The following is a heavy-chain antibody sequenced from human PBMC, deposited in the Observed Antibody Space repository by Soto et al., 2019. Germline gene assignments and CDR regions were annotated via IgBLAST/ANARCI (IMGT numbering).Heavy chain of an antibody. CDR1: GFTFRNYE. Sequence: LRLSCAASGFTFRNYEMNLVGQAPGKGLEWVSYISNGGGTIYYADSVKVRFTISRDDAKNSRYLQMNTLRAEDSAVYYCARGEPHAYSSDYYYYAMDVWGQGTTVTVSS. V-gene: IGHV3-48*03. CDR3: ARGEPHAYSSDYYYYAMDV. J-gene: IGHJ6*02. CDR2: ISNGGGTI. D-gene: IGHD6-25*01.